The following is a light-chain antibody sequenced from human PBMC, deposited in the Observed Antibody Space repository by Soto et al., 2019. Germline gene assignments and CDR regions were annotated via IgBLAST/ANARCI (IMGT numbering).Light chain of an antibody. CDR1: ISDVGSSGP. V-gene: IGLV2-23*01. CDR2: EGS. J-gene: IGLJ1*01. Sequence: QSVLTQPASVSGSPGQSITISCGGSISDVGSSGPVSWYQHHPGQVPKLIIYEGSRRPSGVSSRFSGSKTGNTASLTITGLQAEDEANYYCCSYVGARTYVFGTGTKVTVL. CDR3: CSYVGARTYV.